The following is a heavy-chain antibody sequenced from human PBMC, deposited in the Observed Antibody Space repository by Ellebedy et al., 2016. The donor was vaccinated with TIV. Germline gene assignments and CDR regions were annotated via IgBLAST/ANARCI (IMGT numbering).Heavy chain of an antibody. Sequence: ASVKVSCKASGYTFTSYAMHWVRQAPGQSLEWMGWINTDNGNTKYSQKLQGRVTITRDTSASTAYMELSSLRSEDTAVYYCARARNYYDSSGYYQKSFGMDVWGQGTTVTVSS. CDR3: ARARNYYDSSGYYQKSFGMDV. J-gene: IGHJ6*02. CDR2: INTDNGNT. D-gene: IGHD3-22*01. CDR1: GYTFTSYA. V-gene: IGHV1-3*04.